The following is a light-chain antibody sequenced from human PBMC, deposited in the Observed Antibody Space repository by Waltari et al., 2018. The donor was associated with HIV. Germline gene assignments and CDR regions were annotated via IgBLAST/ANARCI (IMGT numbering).Light chain of an antibody. CDR3: AAWDDSRNAHVV. CDR1: NSNIGSNS. J-gene: IGLJ2*01. V-gene: IGLV1-44*01. CDR2: SSN. Sequence: QSVLTQPPSASGTPGQRVTISCSGSNSNIGSNSVNWYKQLPGTAPKLLISSSNQRPLGVPDRFSGSKSGTSASLAISGLQSEDEADYYCAAWDDSRNAHVVFGGGTKLTVL.